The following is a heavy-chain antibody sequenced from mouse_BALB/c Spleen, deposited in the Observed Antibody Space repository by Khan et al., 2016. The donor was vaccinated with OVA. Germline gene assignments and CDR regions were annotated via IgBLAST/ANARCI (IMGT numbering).Heavy chain of an antibody. J-gene: IGHJ3*01. Sequence: EVELVESGGGLVKPGGSLKLSCAASGFTFSNYAMSWVRQTPEKRLEWVASISSGGSTYSPASVKGRFTISSDNARNILYLQMSSLGSEDTAMYYCARDYWFAFWGQGTLVTVSA. CDR1: GFTFSNYA. CDR2: ISSGGST. CDR3: ARDYWFAF. V-gene: IGHV5-6-5*01.